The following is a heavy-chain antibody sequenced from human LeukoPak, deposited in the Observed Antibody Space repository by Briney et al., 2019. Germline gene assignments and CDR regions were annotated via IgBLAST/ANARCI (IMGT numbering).Heavy chain of an antibody. CDR3: AKGVTATRPDYFDN. Sequence: GGSLRPPSAAPGLTLGSNALAGSGRPPGRGLNGFPTISGSASSTYNAESVGGRFTVSRDNSKNTLSLQMNSLTAEDTAVYVCAKGVTATRPDYFDNWGQGTLVSVSS. J-gene: IGHJ4*02. D-gene: IGHD1-20*01. CDR2: ISGSASST. CDR1: GLTLGSNA. V-gene: IGHV3-23*01.